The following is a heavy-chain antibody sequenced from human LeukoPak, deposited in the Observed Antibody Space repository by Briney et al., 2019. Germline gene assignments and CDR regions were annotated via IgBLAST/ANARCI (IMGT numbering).Heavy chain of an antibody. J-gene: IGHJ4*02. D-gene: IGHD1-26*01. Sequence: GGSLRLSCAASGFTYDDYAMHWVRQGPGKSLEWVSLINGNGDIAYYGDSVRGRFTVSRDNAKNSLYLQMNSLTTEDTALYYCAKARWEPNFDYWGQGTLVTVSS. CDR2: INGNGDIA. CDR3: AKARWEPNFDY. V-gene: IGHV3-43*02. CDR1: GFTYDDYA.